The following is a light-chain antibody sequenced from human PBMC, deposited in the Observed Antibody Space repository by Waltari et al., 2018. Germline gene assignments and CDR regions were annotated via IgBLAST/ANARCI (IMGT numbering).Light chain of an antibody. V-gene: IGLV3-21*03. CDR2: DDS. J-gene: IGLJ2*01. CDR1: NVGSKS. Sequence: SYVLTQPPSASVAPGKTARITCGGDNVGSKSVHWYQQKPGQAPLLVVYDDSARPSGIPGRYSASNSENTATLTISRVENGDAADYYCQVWDTTSDRVVFGGGTKLTVL. CDR3: QVWDTTSDRVV.